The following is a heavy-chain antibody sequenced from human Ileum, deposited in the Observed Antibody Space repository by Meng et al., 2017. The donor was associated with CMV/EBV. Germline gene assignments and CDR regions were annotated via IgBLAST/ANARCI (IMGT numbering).Heavy chain of an antibody. D-gene: IGHD2-8*01. J-gene: IGHJ4*02. CDR2: IANKTNSA. CDR3: AKDLKRAPNGCRGNLDF. V-gene: IGHV3-23*01. Sequence: LDNEPMPRGGRAAGKGRGCVTVIANKTNSAEYAESVKGRFIISRDNSKITVYLQMKSLRAEDTAVYHCAKDLKRAPNGCRGNLDFWGLGTLVTVSS. CDR1: LDNEP.